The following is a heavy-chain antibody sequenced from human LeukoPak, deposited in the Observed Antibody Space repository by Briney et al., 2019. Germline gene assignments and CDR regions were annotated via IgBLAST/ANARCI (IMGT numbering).Heavy chain of an antibody. CDR3: AARALAAVTHYMDV. CDR1: GFIVSNNY. J-gene: IGHJ6*03. CDR2: IYSGGET. V-gene: IGHV3-53*01. D-gene: IGHD6-13*01. Sequence: GGSLRLSCAASGFIVSNNYMSWVRQAPGKGLEWVSVIYSGGETYYADSVKGRFIMSRDTSKNTLYLEMNSLTAEDTAVYYCAARALAAVTHYMDVWGKGTTVTVSS.